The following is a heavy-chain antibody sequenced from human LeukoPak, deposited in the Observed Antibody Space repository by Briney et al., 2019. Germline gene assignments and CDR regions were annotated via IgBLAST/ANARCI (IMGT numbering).Heavy chain of an antibody. Sequence: GASVKVSCKASGYTFTSYGISWVRQAPGQGLEWMGWIHPRSGETNYAYKFKGRVTMTRDTSISTVYMDLGSLRSDDTAIYYCARDGEYGTGSYYRGCFDYWGQGILVTVSS. D-gene: IGHD3-10*01. J-gene: IGHJ4*02. V-gene: IGHV1-2*02. CDR1: GYTFTSYG. CDR2: IHPRSGET. CDR3: ARDGEYGTGSYYRGCFDY.